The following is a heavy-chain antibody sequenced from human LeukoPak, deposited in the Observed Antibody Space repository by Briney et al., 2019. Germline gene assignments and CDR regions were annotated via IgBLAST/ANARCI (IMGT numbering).Heavy chain of an antibody. CDR1: GFTFSSYG. CDR3: AKGPYSNCPSLFDY. Sequence: GGSLRLSCAASGFTFSSYGMHWVRQAPGKGLEWVAFIRYDGSNKYYADSVKGRFTISRDNSKNTLYLQMNSLRAQDTAVYYCAKGPYSNCPSLFDYWGQGTLVTVSS. J-gene: IGHJ4*02. CDR2: IRYDGSNK. V-gene: IGHV3-30*02. D-gene: IGHD4-11*01.